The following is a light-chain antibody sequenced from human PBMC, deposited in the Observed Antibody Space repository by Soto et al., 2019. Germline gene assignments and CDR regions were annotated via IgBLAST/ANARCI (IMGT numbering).Light chain of an antibody. CDR1: QSVSSN. Sequence: IVMTQAPSTLALSPGERATLYCRARQSVSSNLAWYQQKPGQAPRLLIYGASTRATGIPARFSGSGSGTEFTLTITSLQPEDFAVYYCQQYNTWSLTFGQGTKVDIK. J-gene: IGKJ1*01. CDR2: GAS. V-gene: IGKV3-15*01. CDR3: QQYNTWSLT.